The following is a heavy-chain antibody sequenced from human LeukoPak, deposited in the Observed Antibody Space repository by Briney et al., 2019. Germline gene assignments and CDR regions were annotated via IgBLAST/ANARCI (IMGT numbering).Heavy chain of an antibody. CDR3: ARANDGSIAARLHY. CDR2: IIPIIGTA. J-gene: IGHJ4*02. D-gene: IGHD6-6*01. CDR1: GGTFSSYA. V-gene: IGHV1-69*13. Sequence: GASVKVSCKASGGTFSSYAISWVRQAPGQGLEWMGGIIPIIGTANYAQKFQGRVTITADESTSTAYMELSSLRSEDTAVYYCARANDGSIAARLHYWGQGTLVTVSS.